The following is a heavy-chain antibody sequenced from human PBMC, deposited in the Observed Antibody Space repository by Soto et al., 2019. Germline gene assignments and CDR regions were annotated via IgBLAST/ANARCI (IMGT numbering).Heavy chain of an antibody. CDR3: ARRYGGTFDY. D-gene: IGHD2-15*01. J-gene: IGHJ4*02. V-gene: IGHV4-59*08. Sequence: SETLSLTCTVSGGSISSYYWSWIRQPPGKGLDWIGYIYYSGSTNYNPSLKSRVTISVDTSKNQFSLKLSSVTAADTAVYYCARRYGGTFDYWGQGTLVTVSS. CDR1: GGSISSYY. CDR2: IYYSGST.